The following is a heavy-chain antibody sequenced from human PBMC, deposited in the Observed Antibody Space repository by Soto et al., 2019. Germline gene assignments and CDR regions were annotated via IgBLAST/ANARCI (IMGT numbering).Heavy chain of an antibody. J-gene: IGHJ4*02. Sequence: QVQLVQSGAEVKKPGASVKVSCKASGYTFTRYDINWVRQATGQGLEWMGWMNPNSGNTGYAQKFQGRVTMTGNNSITTAYMEVSGLRSEETAVYYCARGGLGSGYIDGSDYWGQGTLVTVSS. CDR3: ARGGLGSGYIDGSDY. V-gene: IGHV1-8*01. CDR1: GYTFTRYD. CDR2: MNPNSGNT. D-gene: IGHD5-18*01.